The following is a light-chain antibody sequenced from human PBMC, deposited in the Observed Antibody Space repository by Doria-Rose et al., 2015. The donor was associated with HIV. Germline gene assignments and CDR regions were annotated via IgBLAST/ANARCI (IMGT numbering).Light chain of an antibody. Sequence: VSGSPGQSITIACTGTSSDVGSYNLVSWYQQHPGKAPKLMTSEVSKRPSGVSNRFSGSKSGNTASLTISGLQAEDEADYYCCSYAGRSTWVFGGGTKLTVL. J-gene: IGLJ3*02. CDR1: SSDVGSYNL. CDR3: CSYAGRSTWV. V-gene: IGLV2-23*02. CDR2: EVS.